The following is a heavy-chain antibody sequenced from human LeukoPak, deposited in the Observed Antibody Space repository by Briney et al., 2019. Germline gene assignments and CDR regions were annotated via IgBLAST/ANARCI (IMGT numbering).Heavy chain of an antibody. CDR3: ARGVRFLEWLLPYYFDY. V-gene: IGHV4-39*07. Sequence: SETLSLTCTVSGGSISSSSYYWGWIRQPPGKGLEWIGSIYYSGSTYYNPSLKSRVTISVDTSKNQFSLKLSSVTAADTAVYYCARGVRFLEWLLPYYFDYWGQGTLVTVSS. CDR2: IYYSGST. D-gene: IGHD3-3*01. CDR1: GGSISSSSYY. J-gene: IGHJ4*02.